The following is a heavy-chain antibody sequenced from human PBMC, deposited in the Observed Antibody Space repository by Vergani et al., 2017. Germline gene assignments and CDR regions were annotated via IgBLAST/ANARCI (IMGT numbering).Heavy chain of an antibody. CDR3: ARHISVVRPSSMTAFDY. CDR1: GGSFNTYH. Sequence: QVQLEESGPGLVKPSETLSLTCTVSGGSFNTYHWSWIRQSPGKGLEWIGTVFYGGRTCSNPSLKRRVTLSLDTSKKQISLHLSSVTAADTAVYYCARHISVVRPSSMTAFDYWGQGTLVTVSS. D-gene: IGHD2-21*01. V-gene: IGHV4-59*05. J-gene: IGHJ4*02. CDR2: VFYGGRT.